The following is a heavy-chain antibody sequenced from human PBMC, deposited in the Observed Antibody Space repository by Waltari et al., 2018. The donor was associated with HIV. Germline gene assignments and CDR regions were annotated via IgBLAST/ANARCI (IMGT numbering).Heavy chain of an antibody. J-gene: IGHJ4*02. CDR2: IYSGGTT. D-gene: IGHD4-4*01. V-gene: IGHV3-53*02. CDR3: AREGLDDYSKAYYFHY. CDR1: GPPVRSNL. Sequence: EVQPVVTGGGLIQSGGSLRLSCVVSGPPVRSNLLSLVPRAPGKGLEWVSVIYSGGTTYYAESVKGRFTISRDISKNTVYLQMNSLRAEDTAVYYCAREGLDDYSKAYYFHYWGQGTLVTVSS.